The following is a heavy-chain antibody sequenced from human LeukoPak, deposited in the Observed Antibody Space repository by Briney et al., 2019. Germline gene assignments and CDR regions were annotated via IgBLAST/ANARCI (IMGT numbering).Heavy chain of an antibody. J-gene: IGHJ4*02. Sequence: GGSLRLSCAASGFTFSDYWMHWVRQVPGKGLVWVSRMSSDGSSTSHADSVKGRFTISRDNAKKMVYLQMNSLRVEDTAVYYCGAGHSSNGHQVRYWGPGTLVTVSS. CDR3: GAGHSSNGHQVRY. D-gene: IGHD2-2*01. CDR1: GFTFSDYW. V-gene: IGHV3-74*01. CDR2: MSSDGSST.